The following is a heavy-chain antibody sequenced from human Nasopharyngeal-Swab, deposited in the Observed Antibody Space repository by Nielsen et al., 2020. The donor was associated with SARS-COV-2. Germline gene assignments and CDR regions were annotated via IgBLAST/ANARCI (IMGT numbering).Heavy chain of an antibody. J-gene: IGHJ6*02. CDR3: SRNIYYYGLDV. CDR1: GFSVSSSY. Sequence: GESLKISCAASGFSVSSSYMTWVRQAPGKGLDWVSTLHSGDGTYYADSVKGRFTISRDNSKNTLYLQMNRLRAEDTAVYYCSRNIYYYGLDVWGQGTTVTVSS. V-gene: IGHV3-53*01. CDR2: LHSGDGT.